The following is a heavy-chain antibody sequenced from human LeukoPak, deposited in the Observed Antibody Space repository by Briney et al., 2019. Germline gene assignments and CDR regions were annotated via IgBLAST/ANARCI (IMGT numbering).Heavy chain of an antibody. D-gene: IGHD1-26*01. J-gene: IGHJ4*02. CDR2: ISLAGQT. CDR1: GGSISGTNW. CDR3: SRESGPFCPFGY. Sequence: SETLSLTCGVSGGSISGTNWWSWVRQPPGQGLEWIGEISLAGQTNYNPSLNGRATMSLDKSSNQLSLHLTSVTAADTATYFCSRESGPFCPFGYWGQGTLVIVSS. V-gene: IGHV4/OR15-8*02.